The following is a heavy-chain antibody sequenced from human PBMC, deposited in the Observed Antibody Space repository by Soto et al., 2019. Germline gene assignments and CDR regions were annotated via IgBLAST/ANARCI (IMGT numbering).Heavy chain of an antibody. CDR1: GGSISSGGYY. V-gene: IGHV4-31*03. J-gene: IGHJ4*02. CDR3: ARTDCSGGSCYLDY. D-gene: IGHD2-15*01. Sequence: QVQLQESGPGLVKPSQTLSLTCTVSGGSISSGGYYWSWIRQHPGKGLEWIGYTYYSGSTYYNPSLKSRVTISVDTSKNQFSLKLSSVTAADTAVYYCARTDCSGGSCYLDYWGQGTLVTVSS. CDR2: TYYSGST.